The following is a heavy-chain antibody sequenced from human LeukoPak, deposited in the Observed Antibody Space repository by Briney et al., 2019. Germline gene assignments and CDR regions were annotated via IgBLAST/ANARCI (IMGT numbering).Heavy chain of an antibody. D-gene: IGHD3-22*01. CDR1: GGTFSSYA. CDR2: INPIFGTA. V-gene: IGHV1-69*01. Sequence: SVKVSCKASGGTFSSYAISWVRQAPGQGLEWMGGINPIFGTANYAQKFQGRVTITADESTSTAYMELSNLRSEDTAVYYCARESTDYYDSSGYYYGPVYWGQGTLVTVSS. J-gene: IGHJ4*02. CDR3: ARESTDYYDSSGYYYGPVY.